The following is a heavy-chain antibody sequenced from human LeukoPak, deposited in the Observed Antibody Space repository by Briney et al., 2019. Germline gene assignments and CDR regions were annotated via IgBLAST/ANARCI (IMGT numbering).Heavy chain of an antibody. J-gene: IGHJ4*02. CDR3: ARDSSGPLY. D-gene: IGHD6-19*01. Sequence: GGSLRLSCAASEFTFSNYAMNWVRQAPGKGLEWVSGISGSGGSTYYADSVKGRFTISRDNSKNTLYLQMNSLRAEDTAVYYCARDSSGPLYWGQGTLVTVSS. CDR1: EFTFSNYA. CDR2: ISGSGGST. V-gene: IGHV3-23*01.